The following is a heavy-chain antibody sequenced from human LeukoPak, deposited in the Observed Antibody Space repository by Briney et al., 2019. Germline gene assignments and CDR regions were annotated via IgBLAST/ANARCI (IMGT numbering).Heavy chain of an antibody. J-gene: IGHJ4*02. V-gene: IGHV4-59*01. CDR2: IYYSGST. CDR1: GGSISSYY. Sequence: SETLSLTCSVSGGSISSYYWSWIRQPPGKGLEWIGYIYYSGSTNYNPSLKGRVTISVDTSKNQFSLNLRSVTAADTAAYFCAREPRGGSHLDYGARETLVTVP. CDR3: AREPRGGSHLDY. D-gene: IGHD3-10*01.